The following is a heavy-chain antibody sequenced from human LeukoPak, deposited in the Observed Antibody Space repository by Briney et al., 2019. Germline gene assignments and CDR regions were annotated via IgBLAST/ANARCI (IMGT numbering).Heavy chain of an antibody. V-gene: IGHV3-74*01. CDR2: INGVGRNI. J-gene: IGHJ6*02. D-gene: IGHD3-9*01. CDR1: GFTFSSYW. CDR3: TRDLMDYDVSTGLHHYYMDV. Sequence: PGGSLGLSCVASGFTFSSYWMHWVRQDPRKGLVWVSRINGVGRNINYADSVRGRFTISRDNAKNTLYLQMNTLRVEDTAAYYCTRDLMDYDVSTGLHHYYMDVWGQGTTVTVSS.